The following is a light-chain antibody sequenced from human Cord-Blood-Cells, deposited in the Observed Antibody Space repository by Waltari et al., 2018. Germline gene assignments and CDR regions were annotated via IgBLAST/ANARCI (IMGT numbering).Light chain of an antibody. J-gene: IGLJ2*01. V-gene: IGLV2-11*01. CDR3: CSYAGSYDVV. CDR2: DVS. Sequence: QSALTPPRSVSGSPGQSVTISCTGTSRDVGGHTYVSWYQQHPGNAPKLMIYDVSKRPSGVPDRFSGSKSGNTASLTISGLQAEDEADYYCCSYAGSYDVVFGGGTKLTVL. CDR1: SRDVGGHTY.